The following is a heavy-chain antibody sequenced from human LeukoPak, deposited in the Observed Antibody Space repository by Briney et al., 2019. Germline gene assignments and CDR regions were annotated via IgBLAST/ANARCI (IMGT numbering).Heavy chain of an antibody. CDR1: GLTFSNAW. V-gene: IGHV3-15*01. CDR3: TTASSSWYNFYYYAMDV. J-gene: IGHJ6*02. Sequence: KPGGSLRLSCAASGLTFSNAWMNWVRQAPGKGLEWVGRIKAKAVGGTTDYAAPAKGRFTISRDDSKNTLYLQMSSLKTEDTAMYYCTTASSSWYNFYYYAMDVWGQGTTVTVSS. D-gene: IGHD6-13*01. CDR2: IKAKAVGGTT.